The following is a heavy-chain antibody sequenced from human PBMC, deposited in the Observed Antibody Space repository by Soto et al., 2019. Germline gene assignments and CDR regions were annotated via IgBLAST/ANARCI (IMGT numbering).Heavy chain of an antibody. J-gene: IGHJ3*02. Sequence: QVQLVQSGAEVKKPGASVKVSCKASGYTFTSYDINWVRQATGQGLEWMGWMNPNSGNTGYAQKFQGRVTMTRNTSISTAYMELSSLRSEDTAVYYCARGEGYDILTGYSGPYNAFDIWGQGTMVTVSS. V-gene: IGHV1-8*01. CDR3: ARGEGYDILTGYSGPYNAFDI. CDR2: MNPNSGNT. CDR1: GYTFTSYD. D-gene: IGHD3-9*01.